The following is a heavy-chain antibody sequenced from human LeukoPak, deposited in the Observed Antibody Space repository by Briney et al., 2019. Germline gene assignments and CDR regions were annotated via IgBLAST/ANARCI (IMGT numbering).Heavy chain of an antibody. CDR3: ARDGGPDAFDI. CDR1: GGSISSSNW. Sequence: SETLSLTCAVSGGSISSSNWWSWVRQPPGKGLEWIGEIYHSGSTNYNPSLKSRVTTSVDKSKNQFSLKLSSVTAADTAVYYCARDGGPDAFDIWGQGTMVTVSS. CDR2: IYHSGST. J-gene: IGHJ3*02. V-gene: IGHV4-4*02. D-gene: IGHD6-25*01.